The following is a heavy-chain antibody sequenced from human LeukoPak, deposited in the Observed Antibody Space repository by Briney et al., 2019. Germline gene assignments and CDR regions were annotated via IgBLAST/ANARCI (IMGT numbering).Heavy chain of an antibody. CDR1: GYSISSGYH. Sequence: PSETLSLTCAVSGYSISSGYHCAWIRQPPGKGLEWIGTIFHSGSPYYNPSLNGRVTISLDTSKNRFSLKLTSVTAADTAVYYCARDRPLLSGWGWFDPWGQGILVTVSS. CDR3: ARDRPLLSGWGWFDP. CDR2: IFHSGSP. J-gene: IGHJ5*02. V-gene: IGHV4-38-2*02. D-gene: IGHD6-19*01.